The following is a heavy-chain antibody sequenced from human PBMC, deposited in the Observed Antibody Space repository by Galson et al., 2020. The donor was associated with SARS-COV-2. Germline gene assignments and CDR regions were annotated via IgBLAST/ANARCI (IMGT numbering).Heavy chain of an antibody. D-gene: IGHD3-22*01. Sequence: SETLSLTCAVYGGSFSGYFWSWIRQPPGKGLEWIAEINHSRSTNYNPSLKSRVTMSVDTSKNQFSLKLNSVTAADTAIYYCARGKGEWRYYESSGYYWPYYFDFWGQGTLVTVSS. CDR3: ARGKGEWRYYESSGYYWPYYFDF. J-gene: IGHJ4*02. CDR1: GGSFSGYF. V-gene: IGHV4-34*01. CDR2: INHSRST.